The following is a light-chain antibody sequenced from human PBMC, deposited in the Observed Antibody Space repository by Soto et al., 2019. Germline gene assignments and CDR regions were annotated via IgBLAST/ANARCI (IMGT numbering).Light chain of an antibody. CDR1: SSDIGAYNY. V-gene: IGLV2-14*01. Sequence: SVLTQPDSVSGSPGPSITISCTGTSSDIGAYNYVSWYQQYPGKAPKLMIYGVTNRPSGVSNRFSGSKTGNTASLTISGLQAEDEADYDCFSHRSGDSHVFGTGPKATGL. CDR3: FSHRSGDSHV. J-gene: IGLJ1*01. CDR2: GVT.